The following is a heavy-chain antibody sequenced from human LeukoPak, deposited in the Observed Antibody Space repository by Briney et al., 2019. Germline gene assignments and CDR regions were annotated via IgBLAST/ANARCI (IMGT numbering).Heavy chain of an antibody. CDR2: INPNSGGT. J-gene: IGHJ1*01. CDR3: ARLKYYYDSSGYRAEYFQH. Sequence: ASVKVSCKASGYTFTGYYMHWVRQAPGQGLEWMGWINPNSGGTNYAQKFQGRVTMTRDTSISTAYMELSRLRSDDTAVYYCARLKYYYDSSGYRAEYFQHWGQGTLVTVSS. CDR1: GYTFTGYY. V-gene: IGHV1-2*02. D-gene: IGHD3-22*01.